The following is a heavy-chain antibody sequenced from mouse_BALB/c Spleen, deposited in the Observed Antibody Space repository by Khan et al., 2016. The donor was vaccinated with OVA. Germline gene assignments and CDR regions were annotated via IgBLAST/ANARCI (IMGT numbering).Heavy chain of an antibody. V-gene: IGHV3-2*02. CDR2: INYSGRT. CDR1: DYSITSDYA. Sequence: VQLKESGPGLVKPSQSLSLTCTVTDYSITSDYAWNWIRQFPGNKLEWMGYINYSGRTSYSPSLKSRISITRDTSKNQFFLQLNSVTTEDTATYFCARGRADWGQGTLVTVSA. J-gene: IGHJ3*01. CDR3: ARGRAD. D-gene: IGHD3-3*01.